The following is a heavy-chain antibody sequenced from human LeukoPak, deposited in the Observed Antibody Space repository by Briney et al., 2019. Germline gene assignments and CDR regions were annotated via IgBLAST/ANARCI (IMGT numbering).Heavy chain of an antibody. CDR1: GFTFSSYA. J-gene: IGHJ4*02. V-gene: IGHV3-23*01. D-gene: IGHD6-13*01. CDR3: AKDQWFRAAGYFDY. Sequence: GGSLRLSCVASGFTFSSYAMSWVRQAPGKGLEWVAAISGSGGSTYYADFVKGRFTISRDNSKNTLYLQMNSLRAEDTAVYYCAKDQWFRAAGYFDYWGQGTLVTVSS. CDR2: ISGSGGST.